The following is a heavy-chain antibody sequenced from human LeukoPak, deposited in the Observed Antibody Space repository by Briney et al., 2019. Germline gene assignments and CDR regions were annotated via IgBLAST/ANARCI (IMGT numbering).Heavy chain of an antibody. J-gene: IGHJ6*02. CDR2: INHSGST. CDR3: ARGGFIAARPRPAAAPPPYYGMDV. Sequence: SETLSLTCAVYGGSFSRYYWSWIRQPPGKGLEWIGEINHSGSTNYNPSLKSRVTISVDTSKNQFSLKLSSVTAADTAVYYCARGGFIAARPRPAAAPPPYYGMDVWGQGTTVTVSS. D-gene: IGHD6-6*01. CDR1: GGSFSRYY. V-gene: IGHV4-34*01.